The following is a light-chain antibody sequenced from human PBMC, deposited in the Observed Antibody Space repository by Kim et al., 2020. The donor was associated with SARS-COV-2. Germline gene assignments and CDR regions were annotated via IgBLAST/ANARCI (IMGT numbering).Light chain of an antibody. CDR3: HQRSNWLT. V-gene: IGKV3-11*01. CDR1: QRINIF. J-gene: IGKJ4*01. Sequence: LSLSPGERATLSCRASQRINIFLAWYQQKPGQPPRLLIYDASNRATGIPARFIGSGSGTDFNLTISSLEPEDSAVYYCHQRSNWLTFGGGTKVEI. CDR2: DAS.